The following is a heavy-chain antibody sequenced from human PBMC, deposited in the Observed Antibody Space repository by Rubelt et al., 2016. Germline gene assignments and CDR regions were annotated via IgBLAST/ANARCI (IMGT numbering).Heavy chain of an antibody. V-gene: IGHV4-34*11. D-gene: IGHD5-12*01. J-gene: IGHJ4*02. CDR3: ARRGYSGYPTRFFFDY. Sequence: QVQLQQWGAGLLKPSETLSLTCAVYGGSFSGYYWSWIRQPPGKGLEWIGYIYYSGSTNYNPSLKSRFTISVDTSKNQFSRKLSAVTAADTAVYYCARRGYSGYPTRFFFDYWGQGTLVTVSS. CDR2: IYYSGST. CDR1: GGSFSGYY.